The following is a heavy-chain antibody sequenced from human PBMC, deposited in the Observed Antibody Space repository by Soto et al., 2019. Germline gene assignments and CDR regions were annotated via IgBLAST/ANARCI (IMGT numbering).Heavy chain of an antibody. V-gene: IGHV3-21*01. J-gene: IGHJ6*02. CDR1: RFTFSSYS. CDR2: ISSSSSYI. CDR3: ASFKNIDCSGHTVNYYYYGMDV. Sequence: GGTLRLSCAASRFTFSSYSMNWVRQAPGKGLEWVSSISSSSSYIYYADSVKGRFTISRDNAKNSLYLQMNSLRAEDTAVYYCASFKNIDCSGHTVNYYYYGMDVWGQGTTVTVSS. D-gene: IGHD2-15*01.